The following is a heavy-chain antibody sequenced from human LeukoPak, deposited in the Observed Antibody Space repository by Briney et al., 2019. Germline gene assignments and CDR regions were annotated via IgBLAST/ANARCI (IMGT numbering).Heavy chain of an antibody. CDR1: GGSISSGSYY. D-gene: IGHD3-9*01. Sequence: SETLSLTCTVSGGSISSGSYYWSWIRQPAGKGLEWIARIYTSGSSNYNPSLRSRVTISLDTSKNQFSLKLSSVTAADTAVYYCARSDYDILTGSGYYFDYWGQGTLVTVSS. CDR3: ARSDYDILTGSGYYFDY. J-gene: IGHJ4*02. V-gene: IGHV4-61*02. CDR2: IYTSGSS.